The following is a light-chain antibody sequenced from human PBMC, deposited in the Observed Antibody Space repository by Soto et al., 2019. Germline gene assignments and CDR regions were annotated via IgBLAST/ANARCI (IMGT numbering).Light chain of an antibody. CDR3: QQYNNWPRT. J-gene: IGKJ2*01. CDR1: QSVSSN. Sequence: EIVMTQSPATLSVSPGERATVSCRASQSVSSNLAWYQQKPGQAPRLLIYGASTRAPGIPARFSRSGSGTEFTLTSGSLQSEDFAVYYCQQYNNWPRTFGQGTKLEIK. V-gene: IGKV3-15*01. CDR2: GAS.